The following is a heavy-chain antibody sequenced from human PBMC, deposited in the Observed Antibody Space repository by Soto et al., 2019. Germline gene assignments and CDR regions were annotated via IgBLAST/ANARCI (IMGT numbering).Heavy chain of an antibody. V-gene: IGHV3-7*01. Sequence: PGGSLRLSCAASGLTVSSVWMSWVRQAPGKGPEWVASVNQDGSNKQYVDSVKGRFTISRDNAENSLYLQMNSLRAEDTDVYYCAPDSRADWGPGTLVT. CDR2: VNQDGSNK. CDR1: GLTVSSVW. CDR3: APDSRAD. J-gene: IGHJ4*02.